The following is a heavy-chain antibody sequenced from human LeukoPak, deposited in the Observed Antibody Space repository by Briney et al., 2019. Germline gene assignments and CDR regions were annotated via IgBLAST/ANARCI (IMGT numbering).Heavy chain of an antibody. CDR3: ARPYNSGYYSLGFDI. V-gene: IGHV4-61*02. CDR2: IYTSGST. CDR1: GGSISSGSYY. J-gene: IGHJ3*02. Sequence: PSETLSLTWTVSGGSISSGSYYWSWIRQPAGKGLEWIGRIYTSGSTNYNPSLKSRVTISVDTSKNQFSLKLSSVTAADTAVYYCARPYNSGYYSLGFDIWGQGTMVTVSS. D-gene: IGHD6-19*01.